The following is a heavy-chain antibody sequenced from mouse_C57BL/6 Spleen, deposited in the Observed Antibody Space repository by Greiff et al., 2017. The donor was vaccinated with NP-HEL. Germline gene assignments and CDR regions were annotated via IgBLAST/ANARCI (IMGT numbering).Heavy chain of an antibody. V-gene: IGHV1-22*01. Sequence: EVQLQQSGPELVKPGASVKMSCKASGYTFTDYNMHWVKQSHGKSLEWIGYINPNNGGTSYHQKFKGKATLTVNKSSSTAYMELRSLTSEDSAVYYCARGGYYGNYDYYFDYGGQGTTLTVSS. CDR3: ARGGYYGNYDYYFDY. CDR1: GYTFTDYN. CDR2: INPNNGGT. J-gene: IGHJ2*01. D-gene: IGHD2-1*01.